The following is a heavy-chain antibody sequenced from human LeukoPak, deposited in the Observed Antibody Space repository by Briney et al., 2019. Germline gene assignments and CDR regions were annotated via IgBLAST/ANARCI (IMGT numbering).Heavy chain of an antibody. CDR2: IKQDESEK. CDR1: GFTFSGYW. J-gene: IGHJ4*02. CDR3: ARVGSSSSWYVLRPVDS. D-gene: IGHD6-13*01. V-gene: IGHV3-7*03. Sequence: PGGSLRLSCAASGFTFSGYWMSWVRQAPGKGLEWVANIKQDESEKYYVDSVKGRFTISRDNAKNSLYLQMNSLRAEDTAVYYCARVGSSSSWYVLRPVDSWGQGTLVTVSS.